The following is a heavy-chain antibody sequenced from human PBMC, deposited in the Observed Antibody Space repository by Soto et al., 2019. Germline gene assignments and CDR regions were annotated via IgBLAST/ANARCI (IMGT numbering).Heavy chain of an antibody. D-gene: IGHD3-10*01. CDR3: ARDRALWYYGSGNYYGMDV. CDR1: GGSISSYY. Sequence: SETLSLTCTVSGGSISSYYWSWIRQPPGKGLEWIGYIYYSGSTNYNPSLKSRVTISVDTSKNQFSLKLSSVTAADTAVYYCARDRALWYYGSGNYYGMDVWGQGTTVTVSS. J-gene: IGHJ6*02. V-gene: IGHV4-59*01. CDR2: IYYSGST.